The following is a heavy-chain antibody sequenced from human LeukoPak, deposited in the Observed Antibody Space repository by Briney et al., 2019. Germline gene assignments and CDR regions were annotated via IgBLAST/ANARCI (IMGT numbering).Heavy chain of an antibody. D-gene: IGHD2-2*01. Sequence: PSETLSFTCTVSGGSISSYYWSWIRQPPGNGLEWIGYIYYSGSTNYNPSLKSRVTISVDTSKSQFSLKLSSVTAADTAVYYCARVLDCSSTSCYWGFDYWGQGTLVTVSS. CDR1: GGSISSYY. CDR2: IYYSGST. CDR3: ARVLDCSSTSCYWGFDY. V-gene: IGHV4-59*01. J-gene: IGHJ4*02.